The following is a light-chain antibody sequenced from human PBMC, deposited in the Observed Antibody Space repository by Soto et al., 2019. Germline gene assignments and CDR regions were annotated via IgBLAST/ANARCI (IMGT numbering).Light chain of an antibody. Sequence: ELVITQSPGTLSVSPGERATLSCRASQSVSNALAWYQQKPGQAPRLLIYGASTRATGIPARFSGTGSGTEFTLTISSLQSEDFAVYFCQHYNDWPYTFGQGTKVDIK. CDR1: QSVSNA. J-gene: IGKJ2*01. CDR3: QHYNDWPYT. CDR2: GAS. V-gene: IGKV3-15*01.